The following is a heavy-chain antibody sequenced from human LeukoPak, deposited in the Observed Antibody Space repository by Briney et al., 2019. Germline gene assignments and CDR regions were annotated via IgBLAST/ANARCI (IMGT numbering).Heavy chain of an antibody. CDR2: IYYSGST. V-gene: IGHV4-59*08. CDR3: ARGGNYGDYDGYFDY. Sequence: SETLSLTCTVSGGSINSYYWSWIRQPPGKGLEWIGYIYYSGSTNYNPSLRSRVTISVDTSKNQFSLKLSSVTAADTAVYYCARGGNYGDYDGYFDYWGQGTLVNVSS. CDR1: GGSINSYY. D-gene: IGHD4-17*01. J-gene: IGHJ4*02.